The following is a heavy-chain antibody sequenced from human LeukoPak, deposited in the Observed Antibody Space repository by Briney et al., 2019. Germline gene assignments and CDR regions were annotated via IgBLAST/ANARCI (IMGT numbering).Heavy chain of an antibody. CDR2: ILPMVNIA. CDR1: GGTFKSYS. V-gene: IGHV1-69*02. D-gene: IGHD6-19*01. CDR3: ATKDITVTGHWFDP. Sequence: SVKVSCKASGGTFKSYSITWVRQAPGQGLEWMGRILPMVNIANYAQKFQGRITITADKSTNTVYMELSNLRSDDTAVYYCATKDITVTGHWFDPWGQGTLVTVSS. J-gene: IGHJ5*02.